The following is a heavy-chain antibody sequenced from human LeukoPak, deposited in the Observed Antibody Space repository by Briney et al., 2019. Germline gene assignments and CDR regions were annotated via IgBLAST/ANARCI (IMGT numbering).Heavy chain of an antibody. CDR1: GGSISSYY. J-gene: IGHJ4*02. CDR2: IYTSGST. Sequence: SETLSLTCTVSGGSISSYYWSWIRQPAGKGLEWIGRIYTSGSTNYNPSLKSRVTISVDTSKNQFSLKLSSVTAADTAVYYCARERYYDFWSGPYFDYWGQGTLVTVSS. CDR3: ARERYYDFWSGPYFDY. D-gene: IGHD3-3*01. V-gene: IGHV4-4*07.